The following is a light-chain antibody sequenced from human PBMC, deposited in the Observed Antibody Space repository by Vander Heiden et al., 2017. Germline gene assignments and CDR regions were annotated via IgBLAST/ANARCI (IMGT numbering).Light chain of an antibody. V-gene: IGKV3-20*01. CDR1: QSVSCKY. J-gene: IGKJ3*01. CDR2: GTT. Sequence: DIVFTPSPATLSLSPGERATLSCRASQSVSCKYLAWYQLKAGQAPRVVIYGTTTRASGIPERFTGSGSGTDFTLNISGVEPEDCAVYFCQQFEKPRFFVGPGTNVDIK. CDR3: QQFEKPRFF.